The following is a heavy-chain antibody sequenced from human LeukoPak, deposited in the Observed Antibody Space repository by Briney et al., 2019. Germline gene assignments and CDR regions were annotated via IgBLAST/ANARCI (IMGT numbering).Heavy chain of an antibody. J-gene: IGHJ5*02. Sequence: GGSLRLSCAASGFTFSSYAMSWVRQAPGKGLEWVSAISGSGGSTYYADSVKGRFTISRDNSKNTLYLQMNSLRAEDTAVYYCAKDMYDSSGTTNWFDPWGQGTLVTASS. D-gene: IGHD3-22*01. V-gene: IGHV3-23*01. CDR2: ISGSGGST. CDR1: GFTFSSYA. CDR3: AKDMYDSSGTTNWFDP.